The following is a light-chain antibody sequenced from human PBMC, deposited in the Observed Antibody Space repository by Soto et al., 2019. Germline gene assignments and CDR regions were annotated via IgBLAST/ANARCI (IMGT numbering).Light chain of an antibody. J-gene: IGKJ4*01. CDR3: QRTYSAPHT. V-gene: IGKV1-27*01. CDR1: QAISSY. CDR2: SAS. Sequence: DIQLTQSPSSLSASVGDRVTITCRVSQAISSYLNWYRQKPGKVPKLLIYSASNLQSGVPSRFSGSGSGTDFTLTISSLQPEDVATYYGQRTYSAPHTFGGGTKVEIK.